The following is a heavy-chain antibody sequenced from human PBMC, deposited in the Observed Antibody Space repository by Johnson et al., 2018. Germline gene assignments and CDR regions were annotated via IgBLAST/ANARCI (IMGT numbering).Heavy chain of an antibody. V-gene: IGHV3-74*01. D-gene: IGHD2-21*02. J-gene: IGHJ6*02. CDR3: AVWGFVVVTGLYYYGMDV. CDR1: GFTFSSYW. CDR2: INSDGSIT. Sequence: VQLQESGGGLVQPGGSLRLSCAASGFTFSSYWMHWVRPAPGKGLVWLSRINSDGSITSYADSVKGRFTIYRDTAKNTLYLQMNSLRAEDTPVYYCAVWGFVVVTGLYYYGMDVWGQGTTVTVSS.